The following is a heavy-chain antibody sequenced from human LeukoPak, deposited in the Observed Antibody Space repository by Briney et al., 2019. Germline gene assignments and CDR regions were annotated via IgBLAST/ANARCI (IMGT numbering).Heavy chain of an antibody. J-gene: IGHJ4*02. CDR3: ARHIGLTTRYLDY. D-gene: IGHD4/OR15-4a*01. CDR2: IYPGDSDA. V-gene: IGHV5-51*01. CDR1: GYTFTNYW. Sequence: GESLQISCKSSGYTFTNYWIGWVRQLPGKGLEWMGIIYPGDSDARYSPSFQGHVTISADKSITTAYLQWSSLKASDTAMYYCARHIGLTTRYLDYWGQGTLVTVSS.